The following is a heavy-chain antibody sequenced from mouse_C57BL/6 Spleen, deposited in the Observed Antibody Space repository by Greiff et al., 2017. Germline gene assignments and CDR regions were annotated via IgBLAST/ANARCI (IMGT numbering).Heavy chain of an antibody. CDR2: ICPGDGYT. V-gene: IGHV1-80*01. Sequence: VQLQQSGAELVKPGASVKISCKASGYAFSSYWMNWVKQRPGKGLEWIGQICPGDGYTNYNGSVKGKATLPADKSYSTPYMQLSSLTSEDFAVYFCARGGVGYEGYYGYAMDYWGQGTSVTVSS. CDR3: ARGGVGYEGYYGYAMDY. J-gene: IGHJ4*01. D-gene: IGHD2-3*01. CDR1: GYAFSSYW.